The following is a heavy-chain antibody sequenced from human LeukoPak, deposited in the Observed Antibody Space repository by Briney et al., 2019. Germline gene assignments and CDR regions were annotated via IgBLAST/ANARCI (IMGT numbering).Heavy chain of an antibody. CDR1: GGSINSHY. V-gene: IGHV4-59*08. D-gene: IGHD1-26*01. CDR2: IHYTGTI. CDR3: ATNRVGTYDRPFDI. Sequence: SETLSLTCIVSGGSINSHYWSWIRQPPGKGLEWIGDIHYTGTIKYNPSVKSRVTISVDTSKNQFSLELSSVTATDTAVYFCATNRVGTYDRPFDIWGQGTMVTVSS. J-gene: IGHJ3*02.